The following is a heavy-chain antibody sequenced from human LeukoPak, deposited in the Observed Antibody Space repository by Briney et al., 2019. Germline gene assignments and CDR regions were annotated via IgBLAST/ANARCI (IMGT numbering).Heavy chain of an antibody. D-gene: IGHD4-11*01. Sequence: SETLSLTCIVSGVSISSNYWGWIRQPPEKGLEWIGYISNSGSADRHPSLKSRVTISLDTSKSQLSLNLSSVTAADTAVYYCAGYDHSNYLAYWGQGTRVTVSS. V-gene: IGHV4-59*13. CDR2: ISNSGSA. CDR3: AGYDHSNYLAY. CDR1: GVSISSNY. J-gene: IGHJ4*02.